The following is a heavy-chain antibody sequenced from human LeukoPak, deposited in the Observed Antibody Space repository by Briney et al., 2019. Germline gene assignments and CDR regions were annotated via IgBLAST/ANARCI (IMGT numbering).Heavy chain of an antibody. V-gene: IGHV3-30-3*01. CDR2: VGHDATYN. J-gene: IGHJ4*02. CDR1: GFTFSSYA. Sequence: GGSLRPSCAASGFTFSSYAMHWVRQAPGKGLEWVALVGHDATYNHYADSVKGRFTISRDNSKNTVSLQMNSLRPEDTAVYYCARGLPNWQQFGSDFDYWGQGTLVTVSS. CDR3: ARGLPNWQQFGSDFDY. D-gene: IGHD5-24*01.